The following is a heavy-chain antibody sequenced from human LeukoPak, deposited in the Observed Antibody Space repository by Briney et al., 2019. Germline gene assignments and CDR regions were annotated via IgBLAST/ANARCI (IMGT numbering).Heavy chain of an antibody. V-gene: IGHV4-59*08. Sequence: PSETLSLTCSVSGGSVSSYYWSWIRQSPGKGLEWIGYIHNSGRTNYNPSLKSRVTGFVDTSKNQVPLRLSSVTAADTAVYYCARHGTISSESYFDYWGQGALVTVSS. CDR1: GGSVSSYY. CDR2: IHNSGRT. J-gene: IGHJ4*02. D-gene: IGHD1-14*01. CDR3: ARHGTISSESYFDY.